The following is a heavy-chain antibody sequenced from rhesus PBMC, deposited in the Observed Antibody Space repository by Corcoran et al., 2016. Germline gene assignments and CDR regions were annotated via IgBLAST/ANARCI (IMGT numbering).Heavy chain of an antibody. J-gene: IGHJ5-1*01. CDR2: IGGNRDST. Sequence: QLQLQESGPGLVKPTETLSLTCVVSGNSISSTYWSWTRQAPGKGPEWSGYIGGNRDSTDYKPSLKSRVSLSVDTSKNQLYLKLSSVTAADTAVYYCARRGDRFDVWGPGVLVTVSS. CDR1: GNSISSTY. V-gene: IGHV4-169*01. D-gene: IGHD2-33*01. CDR3: ARRGDRFDV.